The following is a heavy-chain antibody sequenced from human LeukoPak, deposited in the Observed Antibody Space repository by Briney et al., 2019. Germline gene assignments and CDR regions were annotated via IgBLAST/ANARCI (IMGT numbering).Heavy chain of an antibody. V-gene: IGHV3-30*03. CDR2: ISSGGTYE. D-gene: IGHD3-10*01. CDR1: GFTFSSHG. Sequence: PGGSLRLSCTASGFTFSSHGLSWVRQAPGKGLEWVSLISSGGTYEYYADSVKGRFTISRDNSKNTLYLQLNSLRAEDTAVYYCARDSTYYYDSGSSGPHYFDNWGQGTLVTVSS. J-gene: IGHJ4*02. CDR3: ARDSTYYYDSGSSGPHYFDN.